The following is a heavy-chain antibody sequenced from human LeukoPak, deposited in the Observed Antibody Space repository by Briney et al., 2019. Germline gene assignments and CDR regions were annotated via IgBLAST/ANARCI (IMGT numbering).Heavy chain of an antibody. Sequence: PSETLSLTCTVSGGSISSTSYYWGWIRQPPGKGLEWIGSIYYSGSTYYNPSLKSRVTISVDTSKNQFSLKLSSVTAADTAVYYCAGRDGGSCFGSWGQGTLVTVSS. V-gene: IGHV4-39*07. CDR2: IYYSGST. CDR3: AGRDGGSCFGS. D-gene: IGHD2-15*01. CDR1: GGSISSTSYY. J-gene: IGHJ5*02.